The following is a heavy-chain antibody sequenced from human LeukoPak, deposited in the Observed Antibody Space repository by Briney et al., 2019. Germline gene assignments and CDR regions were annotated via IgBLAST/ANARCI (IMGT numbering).Heavy chain of an antibody. CDR3: AREGKYCTNERDYYYYGMDV. Sequence: ASVKVSCKASGGTFSSYAISWVRQAPGQGLEWMGGIIPIFGTANYAQKFQGRVTITADESTSTAYMELSSLRSEDTAMYYCAREGKYCTNERDYYYYGMDVWGQGTTVTVSS. CDR1: GGTFSSYA. J-gene: IGHJ6*02. CDR2: IIPIFGTA. V-gene: IGHV1-69*13. D-gene: IGHD2-8*01.